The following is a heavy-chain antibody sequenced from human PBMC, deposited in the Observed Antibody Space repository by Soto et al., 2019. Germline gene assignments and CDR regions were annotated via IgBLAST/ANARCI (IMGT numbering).Heavy chain of an antibody. J-gene: IGHJ4*02. CDR3: ARGYSIAVAGTGDYFDY. D-gene: IGHD6-19*01. V-gene: IGHV3-30-3*01. CDR2: ISYDGSNK. Sequence: PGGSLRLSCAASGFTFSSYAMHWVRQAPGKGLEWVAVISYDGSNKYYADSVKGRFTISRDNSKNTLYLQMNSLRAEDTAVYYCARGYSIAVAGTGDYFDYWGQGTLVTVSS. CDR1: GFTFSSYA.